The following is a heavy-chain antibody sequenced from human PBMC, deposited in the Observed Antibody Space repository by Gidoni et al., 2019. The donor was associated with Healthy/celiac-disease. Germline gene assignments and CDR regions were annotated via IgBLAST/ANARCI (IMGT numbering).Heavy chain of an antibody. CDR1: GFTFRDYY. D-gene: IGHD6-19*01. J-gene: IGHJ6*02. V-gene: IGHV3-11*06. Sequence: QVQLVESGGGLVNPGGSLRLSCAASGFTFRDYYMSWIRQAPGKGLEWVSYISSSSSYTNYADAVKGRFTISRDNAKNSLYLQMNSLRAEDTAVYYCARDGGPSGWVYGMDVWGQGTTVTVSS. CDR3: ARDGGPSGWVYGMDV. CDR2: ISSSSSYT.